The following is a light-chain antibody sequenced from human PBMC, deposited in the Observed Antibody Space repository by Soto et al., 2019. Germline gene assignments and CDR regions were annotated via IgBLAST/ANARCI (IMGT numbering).Light chain of an antibody. Sequence: MVLTQSPATLAVSPGEGATLSCRASQSVSNKIAWYQQKPGQAPRLVIYGASTRATGIPARFSGSGSGTEFTLTISSLQSEDFAIYYCHQYNDWPQTFGQGTKV. CDR2: GAS. CDR1: QSVSNK. CDR3: HQYNDWPQT. J-gene: IGKJ1*01. V-gene: IGKV3D-15*01.